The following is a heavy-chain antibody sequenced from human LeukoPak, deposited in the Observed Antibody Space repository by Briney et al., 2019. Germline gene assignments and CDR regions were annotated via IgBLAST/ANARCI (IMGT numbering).Heavy chain of an antibody. CDR2: IYYSGST. V-gene: IGHV4-59*08. J-gene: IGHJ6*02. D-gene: IGHD3-22*01. Sequence: PSETLSLTCTVSGGSISSYYWSWIRQPPGKGLEWLGYIYYSGSTNYNPSLKSRVTISVDTSKNQFSLKLSSVTAADTAVYYCARHGRFRAGCYDSSGYPYGMDVWGQGTTVTVSS. CDR3: ARHGRFRAGCYDSSGYPYGMDV. CDR1: GGSISSYY.